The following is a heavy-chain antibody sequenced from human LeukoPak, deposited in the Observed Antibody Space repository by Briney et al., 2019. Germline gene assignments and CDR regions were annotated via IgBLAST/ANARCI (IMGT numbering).Heavy chain of an antibody. Sequence: SETLSLTCAVYGGSFSGYYWSWIRQPPGKGLEWIGEINHSGSTNYNPSLKSRVTISVDTSKNQFSLKLSSVTAADTAVCYCARGSCSGGSCPHLKTYYYYGMDVWGQGTTVTVSS. V-gene: IGHV4-34*01. D-gene: IGHD2-15*01. CDR3: ARGSCSGGSCPHLKTYYYYGMDV. CDR2: INHSGST. CDR1: GGSFSGYY. J-gene: IGHJ6*02.